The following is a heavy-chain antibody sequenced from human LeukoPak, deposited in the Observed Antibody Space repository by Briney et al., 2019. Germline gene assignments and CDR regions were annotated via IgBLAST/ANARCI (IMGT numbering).Heavy chain of an antibody. Sequence: ASVKVSCKASGYTFTSYGISWVRQAPGQGLEWMGWISAYNGNTNYAQKLQGRVTMTTDTSTSTAYMELRSLRSDDTAVYYYARLQITMVRGVISFNWFDPWGQGTLVTVSS. J-gene: IGHJ5*02. CDR1: GYTFTSYG. CDR2: ISAYNGNT. D-gene: IGHD3-10*01. V-gene: IGHV1-18*01. CDR3: ARLQITMVRGVISFNWFDP.